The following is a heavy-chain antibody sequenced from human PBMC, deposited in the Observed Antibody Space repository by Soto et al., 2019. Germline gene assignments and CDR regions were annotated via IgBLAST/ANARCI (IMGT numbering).Heavy chain of an antibody. CDR2: IDPSDSYT. D-gene: IGHD3-3*01. Sequence: GESLKISCEGCGDSFTLYLSRWVRQLTGKGLEWMGRIDPSDSYTNYSPSFQGHVTISADKSISTAYLQWSSLKASDTAMYYCARPAYYDFWSGYPDAFDIWGQGTMVTVSS. CDR1: GDSFTLYL. J-gene: IGHJ3*02. CDR3: ARPAYYDFWSGYPDAFDI. V-gene: IGHV5-10-1*01.